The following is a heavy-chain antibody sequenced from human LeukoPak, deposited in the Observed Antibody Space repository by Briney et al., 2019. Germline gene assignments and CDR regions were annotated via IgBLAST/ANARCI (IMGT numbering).Heavy chain of an antibody. J-gene: IGHJ3*02. CDR2: MTRTSAI. V-gene: IGHV3-69-1*01. D-gene: IGHD3-9*01. Sequence: PGGSLRLSCAASGFTFSSYSMNWVRQAPWKGLEWVATMTRTSAIYYADSVKGRFTISRDNARNSVYLQMNSLRDDDTAVYSCARAQTMFWVFDGFDIWGRGTKVTVSS. CDR1: GFTFSSYS. CDR3: ARAQTMFWVFDGFDI.